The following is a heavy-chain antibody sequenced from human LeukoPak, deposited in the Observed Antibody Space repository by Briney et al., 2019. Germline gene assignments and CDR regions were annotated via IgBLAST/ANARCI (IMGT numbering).Heavy chain of an antibody. D-gene: IGHD3-10*01. V-gene: IGHV3-30*02. CDR2: IRYDGSNK. J-gene: IGHJ4*02. CDR1: GFTFSSYG. CDR3: AKDITMFRGVAPPGY. Sequence: GGSPRLSCAPSGFTFSSYGMHWVRQAPGKGLEWVALIRYDGSNKFYADSVKGRFTISRDNSKNTLHLQMNSLRVEDTAVYYYAKDITMFRGVAPPGYRGQGTRVIVSS.